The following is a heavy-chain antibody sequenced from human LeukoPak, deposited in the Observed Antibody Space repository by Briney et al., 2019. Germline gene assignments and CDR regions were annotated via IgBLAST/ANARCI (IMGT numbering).Heavy chain of an antibody. CDR1: GYTFTSYG. CDR2: ISAYNGNT. Sequence: GASVKVSCKASGYTFTSYGISWVRQAPGQGLEWMGWISAYNGNTNYAQKLQGRVTMTTDTSTSTAYMELRSLRSDDTAVYYCARVEVTTDGLWGMVRGAIEYWGQGTLVTVSS. J-gene: IGHJ4*02. D-gene: IGHD3-10*01. V-gene: IGHV1-18*01. CDR3: ARVEVTTDGLWGMVRGAIEY.